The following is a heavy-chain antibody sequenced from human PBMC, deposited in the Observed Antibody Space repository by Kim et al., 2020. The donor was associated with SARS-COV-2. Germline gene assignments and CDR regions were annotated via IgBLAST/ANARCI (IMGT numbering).Heavy chain of an antibody. J-gene: IGHJ4*02. Sequence: GGSLRLSCAASGFTFSNYGMGWVRQAPGKGLEWDSVIGTSLGNTNYPDSVKGRFTISRDNSQNTLYLQMNTLSAGDTGLYYCARVVSGTWFFDYWGQGTLVTVSS. CDR3: ARVVSGTWFFDY. CDR2: IGTSLGNT. CDR1: GFTFSNYG. V-gene: IGHV3-23*01. D-gene: IGHD3-16*02.